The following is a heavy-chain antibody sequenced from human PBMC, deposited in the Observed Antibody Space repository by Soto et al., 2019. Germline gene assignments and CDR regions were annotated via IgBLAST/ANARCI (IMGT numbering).Heavy chain of an antibody. CDR1: GDTFNNYP. V-gene: IGHV1-69*13. CDR2: SIPIFGTA. D-gene: IGHD5-12*01. CDR3: ARGCGYCGYEHYLVFDMDV. J-gene: IGHJ6*02. Sequence: SVKVSCKASGDTFNNYPITWVRQAPGQGLEGMGGSIPIFGTANYAQKLQGRVTISADESTSTAYIELSSLRTEDTAVYYYARGCGYCGYEHYLVFDMDVWGQGTTVTVSS.